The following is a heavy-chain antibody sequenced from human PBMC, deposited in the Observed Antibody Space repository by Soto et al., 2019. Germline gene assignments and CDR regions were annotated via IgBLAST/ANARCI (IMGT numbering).Heavy chain of an antibody. D-gene: IGHD5-18*01. CDR2: IYYSGST. V-gene: IGHV4-31*03. J-gene: IGHJ5*02. CDR3: ARVLRGYRNAIALNWFDP. Sequence: QVQLQESGPGLVKPSQTLSLTCTVSGGSISSGGYYWSWIRQHPGKVLEWIGYIYYSGSTYYNPSLKSRVTISVDTSKNQFSLKLSSVTAADTAVYYCARVLRGYRNAIALNWFDPWGQGTLVTVSS. CDR1: GGSISSGGYY.